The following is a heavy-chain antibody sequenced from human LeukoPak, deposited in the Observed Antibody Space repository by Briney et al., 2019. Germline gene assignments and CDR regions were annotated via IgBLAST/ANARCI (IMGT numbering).Heavy chain of an antibody. CDR3: AADYYDSSGYYEPDAFDI. J-gene: IGHJ3*02. V-gene: IGHV1-69*13. D-gene: IGHD3-22*01. CDR1: GGTFSSYA. CDR2: IIPIFGTA. Sequence: GASVKVSCKASGGTFSSYAISWVRQAPGQGLEWMGGIIPIFGTANYAQKFQGRVTITADESTSTAYMELSSLRSEDTAVYYCAADYYDSSGYYEPDAFDIRGQGTMVTVSS.